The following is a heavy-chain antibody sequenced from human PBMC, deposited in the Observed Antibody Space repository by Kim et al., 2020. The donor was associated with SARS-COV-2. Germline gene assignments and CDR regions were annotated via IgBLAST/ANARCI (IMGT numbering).Heavy chain of an antibody. CDR2: INHSGST. Sequence: SETLSLTCAVYGGSFSGYYWSWIRQPPGKGLEWIGEINHSGSTNYNPSLKSRVTISVDTSKNQFSLKLSSVTAADTAVYYCARGPFSYYYDSSGYWYYFDYWDQGTLVTVSS. J-gene: IGHJ4*02. CDR3: ARGPFSYYYDSSGYWYYFDY. CDR1: GGSFSGYY. V-gene: IGHV4-34*01. D-gene: IGHD3-22*01.